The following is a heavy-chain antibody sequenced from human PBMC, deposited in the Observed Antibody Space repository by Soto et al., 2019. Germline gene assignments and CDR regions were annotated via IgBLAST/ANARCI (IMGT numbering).Heavy chain of an antibody. CDR1: GYSFTSYW. CDR3: ATSRNLGVVDY. J-gene: IGHJ4*02. V-gene: IGHV5-10-1*01. D-gene: IGHD3-3*01. Sequence: GESLKISCKGSGYSFTSYWISWVRQMPGKGLDWMGRIDPSDSYTNYSPSFQGHVTISAXXXIXXXYXQXSXLKASDTAMYYCATSRNLGVVDYWGQGTLATVSS. CDR2: IDPSDSYT.